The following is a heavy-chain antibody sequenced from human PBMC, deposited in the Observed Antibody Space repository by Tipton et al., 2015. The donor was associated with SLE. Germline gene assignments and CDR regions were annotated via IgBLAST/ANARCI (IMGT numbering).Heavy chain of an antibody. CDR1: DDSLRTGDDY. D-gene: IGHD3-9*01. V-gene: IGHV4-39*07. Sequence: TLSLTCSVSDDSLRTGDDYWSWIRQPPGKGLEWIGSIYHSGSTYYNPSLKSRVTISVDTSKNQFSLKLSSVTAADTAVYYCARGWSLDWAPFGFWGQGTLVTVSS. J-gene: IGHJ4*02. CDR3: ARGWSLDWAPFGF. CDR2: IYHSGST.